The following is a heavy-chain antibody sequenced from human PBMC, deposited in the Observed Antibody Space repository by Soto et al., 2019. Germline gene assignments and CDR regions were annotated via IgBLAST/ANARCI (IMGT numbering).Heavy chain of an antibody. V-gene: IGHV1-46*01. CDR2: INPSGGSI. J-gene: IGHJ6*02. CDR3: ARDGPPTTTGVGPSYTMDV. Sequence: QMQLVQSGAEVKKPGASVKVSCKASGYTFTSYQMHWVRQAPGQGLEWMGIINPSGGSITYAPRFQGRVMMTRDTSTNTVYMELRSLRSEATAVYYCARDGPPTTTGVGPSYTMDVWGQGTTVTVS. CDR1: GYTFTSYQ. D-gene: IGHD3-3*01.